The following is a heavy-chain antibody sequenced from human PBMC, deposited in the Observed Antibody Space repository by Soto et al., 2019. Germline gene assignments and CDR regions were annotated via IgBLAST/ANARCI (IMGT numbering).Heavy chain of an antibody. J-gene: IGHJ6*02. CDR2: IYWDDDK. CDR1: GLSLSTTGVG. Sequence: SGPTLVNPTQTLTLTCTLSGLSLSTTGVGVGWIRQPPGKALEWLAVIYWDDDKRYSPSVKNRVTTTKDTSKNQVVLTVSNMDPVDTXTYYCAHLTTNSNAMDVWGQGTTVTVSS. D-gene: IGHD4-17*01. CDR3: AHLTTNSNAMDV. V-gene: IGHV2-5*02.